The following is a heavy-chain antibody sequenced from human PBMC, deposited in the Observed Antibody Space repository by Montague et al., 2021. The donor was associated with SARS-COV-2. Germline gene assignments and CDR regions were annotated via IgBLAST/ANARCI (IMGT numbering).Heavy chain of an antibody. Sequence: SLRLSCAASGFTFRSYGMSWVRQAPGKGLEWVSGITGSGGSTYYADSVKGRFTISRDNSKNTLYLQMNSLRAEDTAVYYCAKGYYYDTSGTLHPFDYWGQGTLVTVSS. CDR3: AKGYYYDTSGTLHPFDY. D-gene: IGHD3-22*01. J-gene: IGHJ4*02. CDR1: GFTFRSYG. CDR2: ITGSGGST. V-gene: IGHV3-23*01.